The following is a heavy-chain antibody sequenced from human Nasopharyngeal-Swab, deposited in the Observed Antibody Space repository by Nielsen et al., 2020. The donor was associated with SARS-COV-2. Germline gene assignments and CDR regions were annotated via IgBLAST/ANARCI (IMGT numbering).Heavy chain of an antibody. Sequence: GESLKISCAAFGFTFSSYGMHWVRQAPGKGLEWVAVIWYDGSNKYYADSVKGRFTISRDNSKNTLYLQMNSLRAEDTAVYYCARGSYGQSGYYYYYMDVWGKGTTVTVSS. D-gene: IGHD2-8*01. J-gene: IGHJ6*03. CDR1: GFTFSSYG. CDR3: ARGSYGQSGYYYYYMDV. CDR2: IWYDGSNK. V-gene: IGHV3-33*01.